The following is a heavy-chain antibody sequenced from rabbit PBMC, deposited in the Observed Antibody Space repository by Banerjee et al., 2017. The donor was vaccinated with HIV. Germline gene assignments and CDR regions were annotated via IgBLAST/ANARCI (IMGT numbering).Heavy chain of an antibody. Sequence: QEQLVEYGGDLVQPEGSLTLTCKASGLDFSSSYYMCWVRQAPGKGLEWIACIYAGSSGYTYYASWAKGRFTISKTSSTTVTLQMTSLTAADTATYFCARSYDGHGDYFNLWGQGTLVTVS. V-gene: IGHV1S45*01. J-gene: IGHJ4*01. CDR1: GLDFSSSYY. D-gene: IGHD4-2*01. CDR2: IYAGSSGYT. CDR3: ARSYDGHGDYFNL.